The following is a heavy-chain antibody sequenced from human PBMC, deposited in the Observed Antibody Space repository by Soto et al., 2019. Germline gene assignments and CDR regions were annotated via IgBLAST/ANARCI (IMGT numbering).Heavy chain of an antibody. CDR3: ARGPRNSGYYYYMDG. D-gene: IGHD1-7*01. CDR2: INHSGST. Sequence: PSETLSLTCAVYGGSFSGYYWSWIRQPPGKGLEWIGEINHSGSTNYNPSLKSRVTISVDTSKNQFSLKLSSVTAADTAVYYCARGPRNSGYYYYMDGWGKGTTVTVAS. J-gene: IGHJ6*03. CDR1: GGSFSGYY. V-gene: IGHV4-34*01.